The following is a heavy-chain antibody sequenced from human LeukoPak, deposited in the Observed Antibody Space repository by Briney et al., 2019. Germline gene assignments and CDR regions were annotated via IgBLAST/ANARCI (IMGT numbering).Heavy chain of an antibody. V-gene: IGHV3-23*01. Sequence: AGGSLRLPCAVSGYPFRIYDTRWVRGARGEGLEWVSSINTNGEKTHYEDPVRARFPIPRDNPKKRLDLKIKTLGAEDTAVYICAKYSGYSYKWGNYLDYWGQGTLVTVSS. CDR3: AKYSGYSYKWGNYLDY. D-gene: IGHD3-16*02. CDR1: GYPFRIYD. CDR2: INTNGEKT. J-gene: IGHJ4*02.